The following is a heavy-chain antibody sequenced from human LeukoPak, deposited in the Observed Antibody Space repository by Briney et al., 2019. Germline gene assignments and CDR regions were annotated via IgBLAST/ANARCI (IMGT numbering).Heavy chain of an antibody. D-gene: IGHD5-24*01. CDR2: ISSSSSTI. J-gene: IGHJ4*02. Sequence: GGSLRLSCAASGFTFSSYSMNWVRQAPGKGLEWVSYISSSSSTIYYADSVKGRFTISRDNAKNSLYLQMNSLRAEDTAVYYCARGLIEMAAPFDYWGQGTLVTVSS. CDR1: GFTFSSYS. V-gene: IGHV3-48*01. CDR3: ARGLIEMAAPFDY.